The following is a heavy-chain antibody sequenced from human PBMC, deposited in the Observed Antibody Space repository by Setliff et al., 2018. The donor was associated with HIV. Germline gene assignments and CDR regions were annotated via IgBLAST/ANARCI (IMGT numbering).Heavy chain of an antibody. Sequence: KPSETLSLTCTVSGGSISSSSYYWGWIRQPPGKGLALIGSIYYTGTTYYHPSLESRVTLSVDMSRNQFSLRLTSVTAADTGAYYCARHSDSSSWPPGGYYHYRDVWGKGTTVTVSS. J-gene: IGHJ6*03. D-gene: IGHD6-13*01. CDR2: IYYTGTT. CDR3: ARHSDSSSWPPGGYYHYRDV. CDR1: GGSISSSSYY. V-gene: IGHV4-39*01.